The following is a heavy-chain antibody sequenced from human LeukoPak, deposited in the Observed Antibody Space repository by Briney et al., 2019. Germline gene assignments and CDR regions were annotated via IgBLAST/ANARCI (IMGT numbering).Heavy chain of an antibody. D-gene: IGHD6-13*01. CDR2: IIPIFGTA. CDR3: ARVHYSSSSWDQGRYYYMDV. CDR1: GGTFSSYA. V-gene: IGHV1-69*06. J-gene: IGHJ6*03. Sequence: SVKVSCKASGGTFSSYAISWVRQAPGQGLEWMGGIIPIFGTASYAQKFQGRVTITADKSTSTAYMELSSLRSEDTAVYYCARVHYSSSSWDQGRYYYMDVWGKGTTVTVSS.